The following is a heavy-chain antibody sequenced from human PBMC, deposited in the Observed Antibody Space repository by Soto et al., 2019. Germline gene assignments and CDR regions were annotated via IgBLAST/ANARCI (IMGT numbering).Heavy chain of an antibody. D-gene: IGHD2-15*01. V-gene: IGHV5-51*01. Sequence: GESLKISCKASGYSFSDYWLGGVRLLPGKGLELMGIIYPGDSNIIYSPSFQGQVTISADKSINTAYLQWSSLKASDTGIYYCARLYVVGSPWGFTPWGQGTRVTVSS. CDR3: ARLYVVGSPWGFTP. CDR2: IYPGDSNI. CDR1: GYSFSDYW. J-gene: IGHJ5*02.